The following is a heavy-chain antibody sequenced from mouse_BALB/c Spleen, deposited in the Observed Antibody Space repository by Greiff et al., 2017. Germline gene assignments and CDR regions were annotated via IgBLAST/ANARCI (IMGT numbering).Heavy chain of an antibody. CDR1: GYTFTSYW. Sequence: VQLQQSGAELAKPGASVKMSCKASGYTFTSYWMHWVKQRPGQGLEWIGYINPSTGYTEYNQKFKDKATLTADKSSSTACMQLSSLTSEDSAVYYCARPYDYDVPFAYWGQGTLVTVSA. J-gene: IGHJ3*01. D-gene: IGHD2-4*01. V-gene: IGHV1-7*01. CDR3: ARPYDYDVPFAY. CDR2: INPSTGYT.